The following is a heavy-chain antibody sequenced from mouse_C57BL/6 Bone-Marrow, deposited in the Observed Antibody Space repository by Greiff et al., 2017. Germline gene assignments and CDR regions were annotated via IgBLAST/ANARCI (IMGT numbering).Heavy chain of an antibody. V-gene: IGHV5-4*03. CDR1: GFTFSSYA. CDR2: ISDGGSYT. Sequence: DVMLVESGGGLVKPGGSLKLSCAASGFTFSSYAISWVRQTPEKRLEWVATISDGGSYTYYPDNVKGRFTISRDNAKNNLYLQMSHLKSEDTAMYYCARGPLDYWGQGTSVTVSS. J-gene: IGHJ4*01. CDR3: ARGPLDY.